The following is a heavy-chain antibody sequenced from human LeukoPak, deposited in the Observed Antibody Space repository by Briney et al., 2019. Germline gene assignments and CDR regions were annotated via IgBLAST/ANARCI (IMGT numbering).Heavy chain of an antibody. J-gene: IGHJ4*02. V-gene: IGHV3-15*04. CDR3: TTWIYNILTGYNGY. Sequence: DSKTDGGTTDSAAPVKGRFTISRDDSKTTLYLQMNSLKTEDTGVYYCTTWIYNILTGYNGYWGQVTLVTVSS. D-gene: IGHD3-9*01. CDR2: DSKTDGGTT.